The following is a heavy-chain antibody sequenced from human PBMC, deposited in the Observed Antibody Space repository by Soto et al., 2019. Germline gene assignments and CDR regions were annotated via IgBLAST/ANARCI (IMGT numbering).Heavy chain of an antibody. J-gene: IGHJ3*02. CDR2: INPNSGGT. V-gene: IGHV1-2*04. CDR1: CYTFTGYY. CDR3: ARDWGYSSSSPAFDI. D-gene: IGHD6-6*01. Sequence: XAVKGSCNATCYTFTGYYMHWVRQSPGQGLEWMGWINPNSGGTNYAQKFQGWVTMTRDTSISTAYMELSRLRSDDTAVYYCARDWGYSSSSPAFDIWGKGTMVTVSS.